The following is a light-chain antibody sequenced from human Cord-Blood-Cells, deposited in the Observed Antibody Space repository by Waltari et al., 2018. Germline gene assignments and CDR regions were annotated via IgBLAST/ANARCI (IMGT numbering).Light chain of an antibody. V-gene: IGLV3-25*03. CDR1: ALPKQY. J-gene: IGLJ3*02. CDR3: QSADSSGTYL. CDR2: KDR. Sequence: SYELTQPPSVSVSPGQTARITCSGDALPKQYAYWYQQKPGQGPVVGIYKDRGRPSGITERFSGSSSGTTVTLTISGVQAEDEADYYCQSADSSGTYLFGGGTKLTVL.